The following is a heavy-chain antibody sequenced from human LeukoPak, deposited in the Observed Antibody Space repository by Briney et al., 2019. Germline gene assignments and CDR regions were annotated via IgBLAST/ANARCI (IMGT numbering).Heavy chain of an antibody. CDR1: GYNFPIYW. J-gene: IGHJ4*02. D-gene: IGHD1-1*01. CDR2: VFPLDSDT. CDR3: TAFNREDDRNFDS. V-gene: IGHV5-51*04. Sequence: GESLKISCKVSGYNFPIYWIGCVRQMPGRGLEWMGQVFPLDSDTTHSPTLQAQVPISADTPPRPPPLQGSSEKASHPAIYYCTAFNREDDRNFDSWGQGTLVTVSS.